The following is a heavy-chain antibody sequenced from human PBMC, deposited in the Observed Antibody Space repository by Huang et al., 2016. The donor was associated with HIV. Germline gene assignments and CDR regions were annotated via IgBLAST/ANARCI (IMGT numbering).Heavy chain of an antibody. CDR1: GYTFTSHY. CDR3: AMSLYSGSHNWFDP. Sequence: QVDLVQSGAEVKKPGASVKVSCKASGYTFTSHYMHWVRQAPGQGLEWMGTINPSGCSTKYAQKFQDRVTMTRDTSTRTVYMELSSLRSEDTAVYYCAMSLYSGSHNWFDPWGQGTLVTVSS. V-gene: IGHV1-46*01. D-gene: IGHD1-26*01. CDR2: INPSGCST. J-gene: IGHJ5*02.